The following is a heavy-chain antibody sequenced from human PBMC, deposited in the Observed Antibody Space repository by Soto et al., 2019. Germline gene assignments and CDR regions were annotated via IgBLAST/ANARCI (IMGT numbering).Heavy chain of an antibody. D-gene: IGHD2-15*01. CDR2: ISYDGSNK. CDR1: GFTFSSYG. J-gene: IGHJ5*02. Sequence: QVQLVESGGGVVQPGRSLRLSCAASGFTFSSYGMHWVRQAPGKGLEWVAVISYDGSNKYYADSVKGRFTISRDNSKHTLYLQMNSLRAEDTAVYYCAKAGRIEFNWFDPWGQGTLVTVSS. V-gene: IGHV3-30*18. CDR3: AKAGRIEFNWFDP.